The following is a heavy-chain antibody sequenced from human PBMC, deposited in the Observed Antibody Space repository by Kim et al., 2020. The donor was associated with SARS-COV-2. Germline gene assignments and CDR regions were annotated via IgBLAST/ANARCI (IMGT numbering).Heavy chain of an antibody. CDR3: ARHLFKDSCYNP. Sequence: SETLSLTCTVSGGSISSSSYYWGWIRQPPGKGLEWIGSIYYSGSTYYNPSLKSLVTISVDTSKNQFSLKLSSVTAADTAVYYCARHLFKDSCYNPWGQGTLVTVSS. J-gene: IGHJ5*02. CDR2: IYYSGST. V-gene: IGHV4-39*01. D-gene: IGHD2-15*01. CDR1: GGSISSSSYY.